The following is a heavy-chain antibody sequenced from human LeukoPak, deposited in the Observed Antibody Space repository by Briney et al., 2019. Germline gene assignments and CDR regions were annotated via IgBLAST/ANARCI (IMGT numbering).Heavy chain of an antibody. CDR3: ARGHIVGDTINWFDP. Sequence: PSETLSLTCAVYGGSFSGYYWSWIRQPPVKGLEWIGEINHSGSTNYNPSLKSRVTISVDTSKNQFSLKLSSVTAADTAVYYCARGHIVGDTINWFDPWGQGTLVTVSS. D-gene: IGHD1-26*01. CDR2: INHSGST. CDR1: GGSFSGYY. J-gene: IGHJ5*02. V-gene: IGHV4-34*01.